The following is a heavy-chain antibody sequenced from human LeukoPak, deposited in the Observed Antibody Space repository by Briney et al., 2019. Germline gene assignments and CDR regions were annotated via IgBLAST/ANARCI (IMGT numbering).Heavy chain of an antibody. J-gene: IGHJ6*02. CDR1: GFTFSSSG. CDR2: ISYDGSNK. CDR3: AGLRFLEWLSHYYYYYYGMDV. V-gene: IGHV3-30*03. Sequence: GGSLRLSCAASGFTFSSSGMHWVHQAPGKGLEWVAVISYDGSNKYYADSVKGRFTFSRDNSKNTLYLQMNSLRSEDTAVYYCAGLRFLEWLSHYYYYYYGMDVWGQGTTVTVSS. D-gene: IGHD3-3*01.